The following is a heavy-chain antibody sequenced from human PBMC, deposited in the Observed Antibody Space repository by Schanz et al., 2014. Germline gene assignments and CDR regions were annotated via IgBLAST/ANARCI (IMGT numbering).Heavy chain of an antibody. J-gene: IGHJ4*02. CDR3: ARDRRNADLDY. CDR1: GITFSSHS. D-gene: IGHD1-1*01. Sequence: EVHLVESGGGLVQPGGSLRLSCAASGITFSSHSFNWVRQAPGKGLEWISYITYNGGTIYYADSVKGRFTISRDNAKNSLYLEMTSLRAEDTALYDCARDRRNADLDYWGQGTLVTVSS. V-gene: IGHV3-48*01. CDR2: ITYNGGTI.